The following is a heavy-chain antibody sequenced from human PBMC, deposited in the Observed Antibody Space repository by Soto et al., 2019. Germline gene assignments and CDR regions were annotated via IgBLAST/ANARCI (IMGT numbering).Heavy chain of an antibody. D-gene: IGHD2-2*01. Sequence: QVQLVQSGAEVKKPGASVKVSCKASGYTFTSYGISWVRQAPGQGLEWMGWISAYNGNTNYAQKLQGRVTMTTDTSTSTAYMELRSLRSDDTAVYYCARELKLGYCSSTSCSNYYYYGMDVWGQGTTVTVSS. J-gene: IGHJ6*02. V-gene: IGHV1-18*01. CDR2: ISAYNGNT. CDR1: GYTFTSYG. CDR3: ARELKLGYCSSTSCSNYYYYGMDV.